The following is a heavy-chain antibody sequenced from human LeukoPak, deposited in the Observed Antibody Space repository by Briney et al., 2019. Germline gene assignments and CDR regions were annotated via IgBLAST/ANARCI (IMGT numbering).Heavy chain of an antibody. J-gene: IGHJ4*02. D-gene: IGHD3-10*01. CDR2: INPNSGGT. V-gene: IGHV1-2*02. CDR3: ARAYYGSGSPDY. Sequence: ASVKVSCKASGYTFTVHYVHWVRQAPGQGLEWMGWINPNSGGTNYAQKFQGRVTVTRDTSITTAYMELSRLRSDDTAVYYCARAYYGSGSPDYWGQGTLVTVSS. CDR1: GYTFTVHY.